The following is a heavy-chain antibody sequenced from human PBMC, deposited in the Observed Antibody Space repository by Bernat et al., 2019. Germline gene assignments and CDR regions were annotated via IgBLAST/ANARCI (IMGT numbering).Heavy chain of an antibody. V-gene: IGHV4-31*03. Sequence: QVQLQESGPGLVKPSQTLSLTCTVSGGSISSAAYYWSWIRQHPGKGLEYIGYILYSGDTYYNPSLKSRVSISVDTSKNQLSLKLSSVTAADTAVYYCATGSGSYYVDWSQGILVTVSS. D-gene: IGHD1-26*01. J-gene: IGHJ4*02. CDR2: ILYSGDT. CDR3: ATGSGSYYVD. CDR1: GGSISSAAYY.